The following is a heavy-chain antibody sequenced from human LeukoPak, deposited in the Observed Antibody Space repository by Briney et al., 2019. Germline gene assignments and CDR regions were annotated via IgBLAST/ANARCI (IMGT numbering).Heavy chain of an antibody. J-gene: IGHJ4*02. V-gene: IGHV5-51*01. CDR1: GYSFTSYW. Sequence: RGESLQISCKGSGYSFTSYWIGWVRQMPGKGLEWMGIIYPGDSDTRYSPSFQGQVTISADKSISTASLQWSSLKASDTAMYYCARLSAVPRGEFDYWGQGTLVTVSS. D-gene: IGHD3-16*01. CDR3: ARLSAVPRGEFDY. CDR2: IYPGDSDT.